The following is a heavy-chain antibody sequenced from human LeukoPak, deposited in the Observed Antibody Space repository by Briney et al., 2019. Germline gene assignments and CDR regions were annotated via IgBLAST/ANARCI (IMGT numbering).Heavy chain of an antibody. V-gene: IGHV1-8*01. D-gene: IGHD4-17*01. J-gene: IGHJ4*02. Sequence: SVKVSCKASGYTFTSYDINWVRQATGQGLEWMGWMNPNSGNTGYAQKFQGRVTMTRNTSISTAYMELSSLRSEDTAVYYCARAAVYDYGTPLGYWGQGTLVTVSS. CDR3: ARAAVYDYGTPLGY. CDR1: GYTFTSYD. CDR2: MNPNSGNT.